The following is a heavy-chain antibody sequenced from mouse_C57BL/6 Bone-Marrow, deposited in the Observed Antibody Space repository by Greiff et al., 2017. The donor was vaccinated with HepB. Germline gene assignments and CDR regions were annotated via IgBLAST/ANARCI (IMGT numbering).Heavy chain of an antibody. CDR1: GYTFTSYW. D-gene: IGHD3-2*02. V-gene: IGHV1-72*01. CDR3: ASTAQAPHYYAMDY. Sequence: QVQLQQSGAELVKPGASVKLSCKASGYTFTSYWMHWVKQRPGRGLEWIGRIDPNSGGTKYNEKFKSKATLTVDKPSSTAYMQLSSLTSEDSAVYYCASTAQAPHYYAMDYWGQGTSVTVSS. J-gene: IGHJ4*01. CDR2: IDPNSGGT.